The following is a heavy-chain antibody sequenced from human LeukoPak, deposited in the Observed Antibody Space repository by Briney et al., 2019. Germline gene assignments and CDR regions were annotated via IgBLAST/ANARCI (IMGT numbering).Heavy chain of an antibody. V-gene: IGHV4-39*01. D-gene: IGHD4-17*01. CDR2: IFYSGST. Sequence: PSETLSLTCTVSGGSISSSSYFWGWIRQPPGQGLEWIGSIFYSGSTYYNPSLNSRVTISIDTSKNQFSLRLSSVTAADTAVYYCARHMNTVTADYWGQGTLVTVSS. CDR3: ARHMNTVTADY. J-gene: IGHJ4*02. CDR1: GGSISSSSYF.